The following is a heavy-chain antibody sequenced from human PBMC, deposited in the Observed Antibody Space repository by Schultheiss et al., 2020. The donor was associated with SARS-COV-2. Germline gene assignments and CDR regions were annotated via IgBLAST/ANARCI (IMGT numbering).Heavy chain of an antibody. CDR3: ARAPEYQLFWYFDL. CDR1: GYTFTGYY. V-gene: IGHV1-2*02. J-gene: IGHJ2*01. CDR2: INPNSGGT. Sequence: ASVKVSCKASGYTFTGYYMHWVRQAPGQGLEWMGWINPNSGGTYYAQKFQGRVTMTRDTSISTAYMELSRLRSDDTAVYYCARAPEYQLFWYFDLWGRGTLVTVSS. D-gene: IGHD2-2*01.